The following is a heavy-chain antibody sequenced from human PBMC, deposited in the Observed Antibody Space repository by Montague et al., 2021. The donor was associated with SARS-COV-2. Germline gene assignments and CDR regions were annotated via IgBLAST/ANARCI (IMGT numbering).Heavy chain of an antibody. CDR2: IYHSGTT. V-gene: IGHV4-38-2*02. D-gene: IGHD3-10*01. Sequence: SETLSLTCTVSGFSIGSGDYWGWCRQHSGKGLEWIGSIYHSGTTYYNPSLQSRLTMSIETSTNQFSLRLTSVTAAAPAVFLCVREKAGVFRNVLDIGGQGTTVTASS. J-gene: IGHJ3*02. CDR3: VREKAGVFRNVLDI. CDR1: GFSIGSGDY.